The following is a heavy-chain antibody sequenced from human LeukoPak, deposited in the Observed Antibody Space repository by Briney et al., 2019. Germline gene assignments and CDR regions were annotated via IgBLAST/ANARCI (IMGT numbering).Heavy chain of an antibody. CDR1: GFTVSSNY. J-gene: IGHJ4*02. D-gene: IGHD1-1*01. Sequence: GGSLRLSCAASGFTVSSNYMSWVRQAPGKGLEWVSVIYSGGSTYYADSVKGRFTISRDNSKNTLYLQMNSLRAEDTAVYYCARSHNGGTDDYWGQGTLVTVSS. V-gene: IGHV3-53*01. CDR3: ARSHNGGTDDY. CDR2: IYSGGST.